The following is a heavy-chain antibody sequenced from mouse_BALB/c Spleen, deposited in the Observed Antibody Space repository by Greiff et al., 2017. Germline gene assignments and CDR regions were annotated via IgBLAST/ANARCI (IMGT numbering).Heavy chain of an antibody. V-gene: IGHV5-6-5*01. J-gene: IGHJ3*01. CDR3: ARGGGYDGSWFAY. CDR1: GFTFSSYA. CDR2: ISSGGST. D-gene: IGHD2-2*01. Sequence: EVQLVESGGGLVKPGGSLKLSCAASGFTFSSYAMSWVRQTPEKRLEWVASISSGGSTYYPDSVKGRFTISRDNARNILYLQMSSLRSEDTAMYYCARGGGYDGSWFAYWGQGTLVTVSA.